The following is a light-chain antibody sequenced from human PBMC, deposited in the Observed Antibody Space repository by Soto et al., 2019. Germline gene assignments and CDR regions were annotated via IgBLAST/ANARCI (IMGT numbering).Light chain of an antibody. CDR3: AAWDDILSGEVV. J-gene: IGLJ3*02. Sequence: QPVLTQPPSASGTHGQRITISCSGSSYNLGSHSVNWYQQLPGTAPKLLIYSTNQRPSGVPDRFSGSKSDTSASLAISGLQSEDEADYYCAAWDDILSGEVVFGGGTKLTVL. V-gene: IGLV1-44*01. CDR2: STN. CDR1: SYNLGSHS.